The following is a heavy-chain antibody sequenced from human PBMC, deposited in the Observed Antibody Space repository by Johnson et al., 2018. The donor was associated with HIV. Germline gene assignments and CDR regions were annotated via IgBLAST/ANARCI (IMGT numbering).Heavy chain of an antibody. V-gene: IGHV3-11*04. CDR2: ISSSGSTI. J-gene: IGHJ3*02. D-gene: IGHD2-2*01. CDR1: GFFFSDYY. Sequence: QVQLVESGGGLVKPGGSLRLSCAASGFFFSDYYMSWIRQAPGKGLEWVSYISSSGSTIYYADSVKGRFTISRDNARNSLYLQMNSLRAEDTAVYYCARRCSSSSCSHGAFDIWGQGTVVTVSS. CDR3: ARRCSSSSCSHGAFDI.